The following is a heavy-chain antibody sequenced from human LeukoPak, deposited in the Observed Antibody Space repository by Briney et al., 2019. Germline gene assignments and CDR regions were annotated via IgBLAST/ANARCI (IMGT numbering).Heavy chain of an antibody. V-gene: IGHV4-34*01. CDR3: ASGIAAAGRVQRYFDY. J-gene: IGHJ4*02. Sequence: SETLSLTCAVYGGSFSGYYWSWIRQPPGKGLEWIGEINHSGSTNYNPSLKSRVTISVDTSKNQFSLKLSSVTAADTAVYYCASGIAAAGRVQRYFDYWGQGTLVTVSS. CDR1: GGSFSGYY. CDR2: INHSGST. D-gene: IGHD6-13*01.